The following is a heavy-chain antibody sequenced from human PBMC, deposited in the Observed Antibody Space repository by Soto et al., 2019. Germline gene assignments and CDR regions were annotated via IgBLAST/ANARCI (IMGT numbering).Heavy chain of an antibody. J-gene: IGHJ4*02. V-gene: IGHV3-48*03. CDR2: ISSSGSTI. D-gene: IGHD3-3*01. Sequence: EVQLVESGGGLVQPGGSLRLSCAASGFTFSSYEMNWVRQAPGKGLEWVSYISSSGSTIYYADSVKGRFTISRDNAKNSLYLQMNSLRAEDTAVYYCARGSSQYDFWSATGVYFDYWGQGTLVTVSS. CDR1: GFTFSSYE. CDR3: ARGSSQYDFWSATGVYFDY.